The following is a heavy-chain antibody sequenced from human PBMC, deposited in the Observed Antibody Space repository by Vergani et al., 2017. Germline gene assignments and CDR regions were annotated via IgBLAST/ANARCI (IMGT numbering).Heavy chain of an antibody. D-gene: IGHD2-2*01. J-gene: IGHJ4*02. CDR1: GGSISSGGYY. V-gene: IGHV4-31*03. CDR3: ARGSSGAYCSSTSCYPFDY. Sequence: QVQLQESGPGLVKPSQTLSLTCTVSGGSISSGGYYWSWIRQHPGKGLEWIGYIYYSGSTYYNPSLKSRVTISVDTSKNQFSLKLSSVTAADTAVYYCARGSSGAYCSSTSCYPFDYWGQGTLVTVSS. CDR2: IYYSGST.